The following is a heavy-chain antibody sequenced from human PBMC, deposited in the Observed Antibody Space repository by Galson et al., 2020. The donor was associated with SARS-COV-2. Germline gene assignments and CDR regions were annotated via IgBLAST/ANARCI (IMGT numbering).Heavy chain of an antibody. V-gene: IGHV1-24*01. Sequence: ASVKVSCKVSGYTLTELSMHWVRQAPGKGLEWMGGFDPEDGETIYAQKFQGRVTMTEDTSTDTAYMELSSLRSEDTAVYYCATVGPWFGELLSRFRSFDIWGQGTMVTVSS. J-gene: IGHJ3*02. CDR3: ATVGPWFGELLSRFRSFDI. CDR1: GYTLTELS. CDR2: FDPEDGET. D-gene: IGHD3-10*01.